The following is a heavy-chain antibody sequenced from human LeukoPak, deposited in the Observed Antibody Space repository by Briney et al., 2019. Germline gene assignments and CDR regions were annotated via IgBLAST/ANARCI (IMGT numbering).Heavy chain of an antibody. V-gene: IGHV4-34*01. CDR1: GGSFSGYY. CDR3: ARVNVDTAMITEDYYYYGMDV. Sequence: PSETLSLTCAVYGGSFSGYYWSWIRQPPGKGLEWIGEINHSGSTNYNPSLKSRVTISVDTSKNHFSLKLSSVTAADTAVYYCARVNVDTAMITEDYYYYGMDVWGQGTTVTVSS. J-gene: IGHJ6*02. D-gene: IGHD5-18*01. CDR2: INHSGST.